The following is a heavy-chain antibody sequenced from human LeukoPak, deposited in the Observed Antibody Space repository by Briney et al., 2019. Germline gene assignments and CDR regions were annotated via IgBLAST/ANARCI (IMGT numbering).Heavy chain of an antibody. J-gene: IGHJ5*02. D-gene: IGHD2/OR15-2a*01. V-gene: IGHV1-3*01. CDR3: ARDPGQKRIYNWFDP. CDR2: INAGNGNT. Sequence: ASVKVSCKASGYTFTSYAMHWVRQAPGQRLEWMGWINAGNGNTKYSQKFQGRVTITRDTSASTAYMELSSLRSEDTAVYYCARDPGQKRIYNWFDPWGQGTLVTASS. CDR1: GYTFTSYA.